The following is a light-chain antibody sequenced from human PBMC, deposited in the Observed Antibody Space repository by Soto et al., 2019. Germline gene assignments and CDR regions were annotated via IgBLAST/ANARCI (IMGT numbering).Light chain of an antibody. Sequence: VMTQSPLSLPVTPGESASISCNSSQRLLHSNGFNFLDWYLQRPGQSPQLLIYLGSNRASGVPDRFSGSGSGTDFTLKISRVEAEDVGVYYCMQALQSPRTFGQGSKLEIK. CDR1: QRLLHSNGFNF. J-gene: IGKJ2*01. CDR2: LGS. CDR3: MQALQSPRT. V-gene: IGKV2-28*01.